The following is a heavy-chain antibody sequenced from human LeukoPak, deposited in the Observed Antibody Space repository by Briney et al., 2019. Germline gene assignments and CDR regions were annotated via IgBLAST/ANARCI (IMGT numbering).Heavy chain of an antibody. Sequence: SETLSLTCTVSGGSISSGGYYWSWIRQHPGKGLEWIGYIYYSGSTYYNPSLKSRVTISVDTSKNQFSLKLSSVTAADTAVYYCARGVGGLRYFDWLSIGLYYYGMDVWGQGTTVTVSS. CDR2: IYYSGST. CDR1: GGSISSGGYY. V-gene: IGHV4-31*03. J-gene: IGHJ6*02. D-gene: IGHD3-9*01. CDR3: ARGVGGLRYFDWLSIGLYYYGMDV.